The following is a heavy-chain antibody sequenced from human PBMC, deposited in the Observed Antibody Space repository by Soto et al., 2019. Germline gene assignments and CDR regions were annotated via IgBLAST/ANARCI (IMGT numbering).Heavy chain of an antibody. CDR1: GFTFSSYS. J-gene: IGHJ4*02. CDR2: ISSSSSYI. V-gene: IGHV3-21*04. D-gene: IGHD6-6*01. Sequence: GGSLRLSCAASGFTFSSYSMNWVRQAPGKGLEWVSSISSSSSYIYYADSVKGRFTISRDNAKNSLYLQMNSLRAEDTAVYYCARDHGGRQLVPDYWGQGTLVTVSS. CDR3: ARDHGGRQLVPDY.